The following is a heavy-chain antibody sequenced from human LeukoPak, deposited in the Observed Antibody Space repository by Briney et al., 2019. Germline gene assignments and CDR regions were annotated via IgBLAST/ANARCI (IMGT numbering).Heavy chain of an antibody. V-gene: IGHV3-23*01. CDR1: GFTSSSYS. CDR2: IGGGGVST. Sequence: GGSLRLSCAAPGFTSSSYSMNWVRQAPGKGLEWVSTIGGGGVSTYYADSVKGRFTISRDNSKNTLYLQMNSLRAEDTAVYYCAKAKGAGHYRTYCLDYWGQGTLVTVSS. CDR3: AKAKGAGHYRTYCLDY. D-gene: IGHD3-10*01. J-gene: IGHJ4*02.